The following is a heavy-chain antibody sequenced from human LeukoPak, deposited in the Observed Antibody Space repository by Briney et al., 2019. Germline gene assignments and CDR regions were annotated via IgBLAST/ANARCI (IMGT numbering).Heavy chain of an antibody. CDR1: GFTFSSYW. J-gene: IGHJ6*03. CDR2: INTDGSST. V-gene: IGHV3-74*01. CDR3: ARAPAVYYDFWSGYYGYYYYYMDV. Sequence: GGSLRLSCAASGFTFSSYWMHWVRQAPGKGLVWVSRINTDGSSTSYADSVKGRFTISRDNAKNTLYLQMNSLRAEDTAVYYCARAPAVYYDFWSGYYGYYYYYMDVWGKGTTVTVSS. D-gene: IGHD3-3*01.